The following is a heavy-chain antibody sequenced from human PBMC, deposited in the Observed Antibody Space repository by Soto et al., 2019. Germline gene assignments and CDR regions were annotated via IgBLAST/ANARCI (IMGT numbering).Heavy chain of an antibody. CDR2: IKQDGSEK. CDR1: GFTFRSYW. Sequence: PGGSLRLSCAASGFTFRSYWMTWVRQAPGKGLEWVANIKQDGSEKYYVDSVKGRFTISRDNAENSVYLQMNSLRAEDTAVYYCARVGDSRDGYRMLDNWGQGTLVTVSS. J-gene: IGHJ4*02. CDR3: ARVGDSRDGYRMLDN. V-gene: IGHV3-7*04. D-gene: IGHD5-12*01.